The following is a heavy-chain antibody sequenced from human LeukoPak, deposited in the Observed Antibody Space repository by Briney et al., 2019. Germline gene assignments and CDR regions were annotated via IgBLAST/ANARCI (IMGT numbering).Heavy chain of an antibody. V-gene: IGHV2-70*04. Sequence: SGPALVKPTQTLTLTCTFSGFSLSTNEMRVSWIRQPPGKALEWLARIDWDDDKFYRTSLKTRLTISKDTSKNRAVLTMTDMDPVDTATYYCARTTAVATFDYWGQGTLVTVSS. CDR2: IDWDDDK. J-gene: IGHJ4*02. D-gene: IGHD4-17*01. CDR1: GFSLSTNEMR. CDR3: ARTTAVATFDY.